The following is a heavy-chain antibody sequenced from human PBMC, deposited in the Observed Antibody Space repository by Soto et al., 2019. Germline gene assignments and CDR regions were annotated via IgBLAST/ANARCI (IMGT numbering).Heavy chain of an antibody. CDR1: GFTFKTHA. D-gene: IGHD1-26*01. CDR2: IAYDGNEK. CDR3: GKDVGDYVPYYYGVDV. V-gene: IGHV3-30*18. J-gene: IGHJ6*02. Sequence: QVQLVESGGGVVQPGTSLRLSCAASGFTFKTHAMHWVRQAPGKGLEWMAVIAYDGNEKFYADSVKGRFTISRDTSQNALYLQITTLRNEDTAVYYCGKDVGDYVPYYYGVDVWGQGTTVTVSS.